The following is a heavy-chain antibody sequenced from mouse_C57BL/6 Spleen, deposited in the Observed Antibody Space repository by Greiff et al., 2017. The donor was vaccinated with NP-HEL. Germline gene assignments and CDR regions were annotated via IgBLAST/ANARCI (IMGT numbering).Heavy chain of an antibody. CDR2: ISSGSSTI. CDR1: GFTFSDYG. Sequence: DVQLVESGGGLVKPGGSLKLSCAASGFTFSDYGMHWVRQAPEKGLEWVAYISSGSSTIYYADTVKGRFTISRDNAKNTLFLQMTSLRSEDTAMYYCARGAGTWYFDVWGTGTTVTVSS. V-gene: IGHV5-17*01. CDR3: ARGAGTWYFDV. D-gene: IGHD4-1*01. J-gene: IGHJ1*03.